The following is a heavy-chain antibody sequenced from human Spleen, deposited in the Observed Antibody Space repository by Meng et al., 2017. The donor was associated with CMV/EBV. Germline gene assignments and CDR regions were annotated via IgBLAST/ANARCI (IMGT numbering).Heavy chain of an antibody. CDR1: GYTFTRFG. CDR2: IIPIFGTA. CDR3: ARGTGAIS. Sequence: SVKVSCKASGYTFTRFGITWVRQAPGQGLEWMGGIIPIFGTANYAQKFQGRVTITTDESTSTAYMELSSLRSEDTAVYYCARGTGAISWGQGALVTVSS. J-gene: IGHJ5*02. V-gene: IGHV1-69*05. D-gene: IGHD2-21*01.